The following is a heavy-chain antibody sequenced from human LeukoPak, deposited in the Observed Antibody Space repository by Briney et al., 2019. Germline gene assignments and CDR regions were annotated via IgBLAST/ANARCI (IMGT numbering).Heavy chain of an antibody. J-gene: IGHJ1*01. CDR1: GFTFSGSA. CDR2: IRSKANSYAT. V-gene: IGHV3-73*01. D-gene: IGHD4-17*01. CDR3: TSRDSTVTPTGYFQH. Sequence: SGGSLRLSCAASGFTFSGSAMHWVRQASGKGLEWVGRIRSKANSYATAYAASVKGRFTISRDESKNTAYLQMNSLKTEDTAVYYCTSRDSTVTPTGYFQHWGQGTLVTVSS.